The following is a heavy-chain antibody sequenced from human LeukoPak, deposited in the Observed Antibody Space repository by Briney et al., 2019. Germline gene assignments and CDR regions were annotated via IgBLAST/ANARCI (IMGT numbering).Heavy chain of an antibody. CDR3: ARVGGAEYSSSQPFDY. D-gene: IGHD6-13*01. CDR1: GYSFPTYW. CDR2: IYPGDSGT. V-gene: IGHV5-51*01. Sequence: GESLKISCKGSGYSFPTYWIGWVRQMPGEGLEWMGIIYPGDSGTTYSPSFQGQVTISADKSISTAYLQWSSLKASDTAVYYCARVGGAEYSSSQPFDYWGQGTLVTVSS. J-gene: IGHJ4*02.